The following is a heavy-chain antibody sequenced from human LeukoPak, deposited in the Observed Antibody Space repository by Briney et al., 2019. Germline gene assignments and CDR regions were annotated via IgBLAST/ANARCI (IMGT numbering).Heavy chain of an antibody. CDR3: ATVLCSSTSCYLGAFDI. V-gene: IGHV1-24*01. D-gene: IGHD2-2*01. Sequence: ASVKVSCKVSGYTLTELSMHWVRQAPGKGLEWMGGFGPEDGETIYAQKFQGRVTMTEDTSTDTAYMELSSLRSEDTAVYYCATVLCSSTSCYLGAFDIWGQGTMVTVSS. CDR1: GYTLTELS. J-gene: IGHJ3*02. CDR2: FGPEDGET.